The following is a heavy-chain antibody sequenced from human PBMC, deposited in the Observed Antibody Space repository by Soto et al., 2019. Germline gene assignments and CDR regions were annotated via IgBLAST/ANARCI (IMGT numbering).Heavy chain of an antibody. CDR1: GGSISSSSYY. J-gene: IGHJ4*02. D-gene: IGHD6-6*01. Sequence: SETLSLTCTVSGGSISSSSYYWGWIRQPPGKGLEWIGSIYYSGSTHYNPSLKSRVTISVDTSKNQFSLKMSSVTAADTAIYYCARXMLGFIAGRGPRTYFDYWGPGTLVTVSS. V-gene: IGHV4-39*01. CDR2: IYYSGST. CDR3: ARXMLGFIAGRGPRTYFDY.